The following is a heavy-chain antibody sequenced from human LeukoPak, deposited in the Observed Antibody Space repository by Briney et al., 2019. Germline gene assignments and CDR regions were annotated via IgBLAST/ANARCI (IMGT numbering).Heavy chain of an antibody. CDR2: ISGSGGST. Sequence: PGGSLRLSCAASGFTFSSYAMSWVRQAPGKGLEWVSAISGSGGSTYYADSVKGRFTISRDKSKNTLYLQMNSLRAEDTAVYYCAKTPYYDFWSGSDYWGQGTLVTVSS. CDR1: GFTFSSYA. V-gene: IGHV3-23*01. CDR3: AKTPYYDFWSGSDY. D-gene: IGHD3-3*01. J-gene: IGHJ4*02.